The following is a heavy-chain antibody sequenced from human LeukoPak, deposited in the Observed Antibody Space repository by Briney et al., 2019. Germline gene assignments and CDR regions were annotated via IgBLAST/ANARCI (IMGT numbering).Heavy chain of an antibody. CDR3: ARTFSGSYYIVNWFDP. V-gene: IGHV4-39*07. D-gene: IGHD3-10*01. CDR1: GSSISSSSYY. CDR2: IYYSGIT. Sequence: SETLSLTCTVSGSSISSSSYYWGWIRQPPGKGLEWIGSIYYSGITYYNPSLKSRVTISVDTSKNQFSLKLSSVTAADTAVYYCARTFSGSYYIVNWFDPWGQGTLVTVSS. J-gene: IGHJ5*02.